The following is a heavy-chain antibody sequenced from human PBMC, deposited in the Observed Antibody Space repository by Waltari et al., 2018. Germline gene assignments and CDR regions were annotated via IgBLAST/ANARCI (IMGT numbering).Heavy chain of an antibody. Sequence: VRLVESGGTVVQPGGPLRLSCTASGFCIRVHYLDWLRPAPGKGLEWVGRSRYRAQSYSTDYGASVEGRFTISRDEAKNSLYLQMDRLKTDDTAVYFCSRAIFSSGFYYLDYWGQGTLVTVSS. D-gene: IGHD3-22*01. CDR1: GFCIRVHY. CDR2: SRYRAQSYST. CDR3: SRAIFSSGFYYLDY. V-gene: IGHV3-72*01. J-gene: IGHJ4*02.